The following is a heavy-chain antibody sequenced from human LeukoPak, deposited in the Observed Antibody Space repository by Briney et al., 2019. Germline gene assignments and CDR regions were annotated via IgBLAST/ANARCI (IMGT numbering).Heavy chain of an antibody. Sequence: PGGSLRLSCAASGFTFSSYAMHWVRQASGKGLEWVAVISYDGSNKYYADSVKGRFTISRDNSKNTLYLQMNSLRAEDTAVYYCARESVAGTDYWGQGTLVTVSS. D-gene: IGHD6-19*01. V-gene: IGHV3-30-3*01. CDR1: GFTFSSYA. CDR2: ISYDGSNK. J-gene: IGHJ4*02. CDR3: ARESVAGTDY.